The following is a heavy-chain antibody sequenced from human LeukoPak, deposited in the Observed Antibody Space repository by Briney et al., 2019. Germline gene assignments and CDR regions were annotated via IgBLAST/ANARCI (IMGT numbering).Heavy chain of an antibody. D-gene: IGHD3-9*01. V-gene: IGHV4-38-2*02. J-gene: IGHJ4*02. CDR1: GSSISSDYY. CDR3: ARHGPELRYFDWLSGAFDY. Sequence: SETLSLTCTVSGSSISSDYYWGWIRQPPGKGLEWIGTIYHSGNTHYNPSLKSRVTISVDTSKNQFSLKLSSVTAADTAVYYCARHGPELRYFDWLSGAFDYWGQGTLVTVSS. CDR2: IYHSGNT.